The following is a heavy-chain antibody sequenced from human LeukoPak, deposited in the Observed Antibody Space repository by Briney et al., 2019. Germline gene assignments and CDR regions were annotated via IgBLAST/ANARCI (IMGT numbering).Heavy chain of an antibody. D-gene: IGHD1-26*01. CDR1: GFTFSGSA. V-gene: IGHV3-73*01. CDR2: IRSKANSYAT. CDR3: TSLDIVGATDYYYYMDV. J-gene: IGHJ6*03. Sequence: PGGSLRLSCAASGFTFSGSAMHWVRQASGKGLEWVGRIRSKANSYATAYAASVKGRFTISRDDSKNTAYLQMNSLKTADTAVYYCTSLDIVGATDYYYYMDVWGKGTTVTVSS.